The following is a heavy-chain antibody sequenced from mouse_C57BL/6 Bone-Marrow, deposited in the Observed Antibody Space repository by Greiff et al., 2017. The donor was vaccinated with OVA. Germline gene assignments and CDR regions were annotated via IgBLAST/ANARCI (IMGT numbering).Heavy chain of an antibody. CDR1: GYTFTDYE. CDR3: TRGITTVAPYY. Sequence: VKLQESGAELVRPGASVTLSCKASGYTFTDYEMHWVKQTPVHGLEWIGAIDPETGGTAYNQKFKGKAILTADKSSSTAYMELRSLTSEDSAVYYCTRGITTVAPYYWGQGTTLTVSS. V-gene: IGHV1-15*01. D-gene: IGHD1-1*01. CDR2: IDPETGGT. J-gene: IGHJ2*01.